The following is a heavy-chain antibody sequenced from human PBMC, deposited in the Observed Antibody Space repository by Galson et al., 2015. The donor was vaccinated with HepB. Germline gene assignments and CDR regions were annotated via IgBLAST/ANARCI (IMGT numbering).Heavy chain of an antibody. J-gene: IGHJ6*01. CDR3: AKGWAAVFYDMDV. D-gene: IGHD2-15*01. Sequence: SLRLSCAASGFTFSSYAINWVRQAPGKGLEWVSSISGSGGRTYYADSVKGRFTISRDNSKNTLYLQMNSLRAEDTAVYYCAKGWAAVFYDMDVWGQGTTVIVSS. CDR2: ISGSGGRT. V-gene: IGHV3-23*01. CDR1: GFTFSSYA.